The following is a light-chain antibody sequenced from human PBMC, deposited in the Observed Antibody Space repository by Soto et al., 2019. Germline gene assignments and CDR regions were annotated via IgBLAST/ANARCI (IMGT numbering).Light chain of an antibody. CDR2: YKSDSDK. CDR1: SGINVGTSR. J-gene: IGLJ3*02. Sequence: QAVVTQPSSLSASPGASASLTCTLRSGINVGTSRIYWYQQKPGSPPQYLLRYKSDSDKQQGSGVPSRFSGSKDASANAGILLISGLQSEDEADYYCMIWHGSAWVFGGGTKLTV. CDR3: MIWHGSAWV. V-gene: IGLV5-45*03.